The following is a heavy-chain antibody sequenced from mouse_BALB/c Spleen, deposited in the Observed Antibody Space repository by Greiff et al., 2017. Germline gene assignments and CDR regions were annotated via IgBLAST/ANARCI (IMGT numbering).Heavy chain of an antibody. D-gene: IGHD2-4*01. V-gene: IGHV1S81*02. CDR3: ARYDYDAPWFAY. CDR2: INPSNGRT. Sequence: QVQLQQPGSELVRPGASVKLSCKASGYTFTSYWMHWVKQRPGQGLEWIGEINPSNGRTNYNEKFKSKATLTVDKSSSTAYMQLSSLTSEDSAVYYCARYDYDAPWFAYWGQGTLVTVSA. J-gene: IGHJ3*01. CDR1: GYTFTSYW.